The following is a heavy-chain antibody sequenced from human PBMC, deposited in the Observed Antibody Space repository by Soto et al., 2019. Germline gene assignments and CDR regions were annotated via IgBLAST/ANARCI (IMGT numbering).Heavy chain of an antibody. V-gene: IGHV2-5*02. CDR3: AHRRIHNTHWDRGIFDY. D-gene: IGHD7-27*01. CDR1: GFSLSTSGVG. J-gene: IGHJ4*02. CDR2: IYWDDDK. Sequence: SGPTLVNPTQTLTLTCTFSGFSLSTSGVGVGWIRQPPGRALECLALIYWDDDKRYSPSLRSRLTISKDASKNQVVLTMTNMDPVDTATYYCAHRRIHNTHWDRGIFDYWAQGTPVTVCS.